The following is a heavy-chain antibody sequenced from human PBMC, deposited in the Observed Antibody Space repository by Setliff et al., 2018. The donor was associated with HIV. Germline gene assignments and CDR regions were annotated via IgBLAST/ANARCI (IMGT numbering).Heavy chain of an antibody. Sequence: LSLTCGVLGGPFSGYFWSWIRQSPGKGLEWIGEINFSGTTNYNPSLKSRVTISIDTSKEWFSLNLTSVTAADTAIYYCVRGGGEHYSLFSGYYTPWGDFWGQGTLVTVSS. D-gene: IGHD3-3*01. V-gene: IGHV4-34*01. CDR1: GGPFSGYF. CDR2: INFSGTT. J-gene: IGHJ4*02. CDR3: VRGGGEHYSLFSGYYTPWGDF.